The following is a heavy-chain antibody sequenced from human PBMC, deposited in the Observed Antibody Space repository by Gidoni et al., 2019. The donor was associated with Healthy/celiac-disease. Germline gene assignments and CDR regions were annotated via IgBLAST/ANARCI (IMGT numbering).Heavy chain of an antibody. J-gene: IGHJ3*02. D-gene: IGHD3-10*01. CDR3: ARLGNGSGSYYIIYDAFDI. CDR1: GGSISSSSYY. Sequence: QLQLQESGPGLVKPSETLSLTCTVSGGSISSSSYYRGWIRQPPGKGLEWIGSIYYSGSTYYNPSLKSRVTISVDTSKNQFSLKLSSVTAADTAVYYCARLGNGSGSYYIIYDAFDIWGQGTMVTVSS. CDR2: IYYSGST. V-gene: IGHV4-39*01.